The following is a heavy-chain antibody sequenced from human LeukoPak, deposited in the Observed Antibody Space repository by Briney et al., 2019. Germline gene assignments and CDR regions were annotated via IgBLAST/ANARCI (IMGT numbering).Heavy chain of an antibody. CDR2: INSDGSWT. CDR1: GSYW. CDR3: VSFYETY. J-gene: IGHJ4*02. V-gene: IGHV3-74*01. Sequence: PGGSLRLSCAASGSYWMHWVRQVPGKGPVWVSHINSDGSWTSYADSVKGRFTISKDNAKNTVCLQMNSLRAEDTAVYYCVSFYETYWGRGTLVTVSS. D-gene: IGHD2/OR15-2a*01.